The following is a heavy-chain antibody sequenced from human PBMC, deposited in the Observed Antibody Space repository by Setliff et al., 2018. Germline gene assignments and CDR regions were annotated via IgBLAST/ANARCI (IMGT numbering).Heavy chain of an antibody. CDR3: ARGGVLGTGDFDY. CDR2: ISHLGIT. Sequence: LSLTCTVSGGPISSYFWSWIRQPPGKGLEWIGYISHLGITSYNPSLKSRATISVDTSKNQFSLQLTSVTSADTAVYFCARGGVLGTGDFDYWGQGTPVTVS. J-gene: IGHJ4*02. D-gene: IGHD2-8*01. CDR1: GGPISSYF. V-gene: IGHV4-59*01.